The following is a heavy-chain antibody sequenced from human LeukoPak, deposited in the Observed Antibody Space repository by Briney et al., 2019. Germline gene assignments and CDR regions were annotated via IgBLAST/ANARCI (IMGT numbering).Heavy chain of an antibody. V-gene: IGHV3-66*01. D-gene: IGHD3-16*01. CDR3: ARGPGGYDN. CDR2: IFGGGST. CDR1: GFTVSSNY. Sequence: PWGSLRLSCAASGFTVSSNYMTWVRQAPGKGLEWVSVIFGGGSTYYADSVKGRFTISRDNSKNTLFLQMNSLRVEDTAVYYCARGPGGYDNWGQGTLVTVSS. J-gene: IGHJ4*02.